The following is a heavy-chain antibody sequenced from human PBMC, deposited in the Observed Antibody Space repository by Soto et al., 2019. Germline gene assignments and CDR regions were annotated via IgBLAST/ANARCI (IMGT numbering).Heavy chain of an antibody. D-gene: IGHD6-13*01. J-gene: IGHJ6*01. CDR2: IYYSVST. CDR3: ARVSSVSRGSRSWTRYYYYGMDV. Sequence: PSETLSLTCTVSGGAISSGGYYWSWIRQRPGKGLESIGYIYYSVSTSYNPSLKRRVPISVDTSKNQFSLQLSSVTAADPAVYYCARVSSVSRGSRSWTRYYYYGMDVWGQGTTVTVSS. CDR1: GGAISSGGYY. V-gene: IGHV4-31*03.